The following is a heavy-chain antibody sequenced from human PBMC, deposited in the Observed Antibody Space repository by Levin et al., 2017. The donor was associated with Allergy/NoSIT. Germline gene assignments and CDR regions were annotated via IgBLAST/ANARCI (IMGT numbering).Heavy chain of an antibody. CDR3: ATAGETYNFDN. Sequence: HGESLKISCAASGFIFSTYGMHWVRQAPGKGLEWVAITSHDGRNTYYADSVKGRFTMSRDNSKSTLYLQMNSLRTEDTAVYYCATAGETYNFDNWGQGTLVTVSS. CDR1: GFIFSTYG. V-gene: IGHV3-30*03. J-gene: IGHJ4*02. CDR2: TSHDGRNT. D-gene: IGHD2-21*01.